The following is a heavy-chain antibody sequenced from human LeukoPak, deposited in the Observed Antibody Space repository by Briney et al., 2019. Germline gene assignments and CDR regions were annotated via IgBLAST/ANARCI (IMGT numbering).Heavy chain of an antibody. D-gene: IGHD1-1*01. Sequence: GASVKVSCKASGYTFTSYGISWVRQAPGQGLEWMGWISAYNGNTNYAQKLQGRVTMTTDTSTSTAYMELSSLRSEDTAVYYCARGRPPPRNGVYYYYMDVWGKGTTVTVSS. CDR2: ISAYNGNT. J-gene: IGHJ6*03. CDR1: GYTFTSYG. V-gene: IGHV1-18*01. CDR3: ARGRPPPRNGVYYYYMDV.